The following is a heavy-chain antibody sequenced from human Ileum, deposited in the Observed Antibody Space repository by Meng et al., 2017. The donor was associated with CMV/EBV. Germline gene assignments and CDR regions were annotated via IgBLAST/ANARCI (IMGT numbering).Heavy chain of an antibody. CDR2: IYWNYDT. D-gene: IGHD6-19*01. CDR3: AHRRVASAGNPFDY. CDR1: EFSLDTSGVA. V-gene: IGHV2-5*01. J-gene: IGHJ4*02. Sequence: FSEFSLDTSGVAVGWIRQPPGKALEWLALIYWNYDTSYRPSLKNRLTITKATSKNQVVLKMTDMNPVDTATYYCAHRRVASAGNPFDYWGQGVLVTVSS.